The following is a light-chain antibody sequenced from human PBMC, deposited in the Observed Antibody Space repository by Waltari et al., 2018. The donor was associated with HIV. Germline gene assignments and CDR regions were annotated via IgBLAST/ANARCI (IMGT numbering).Light chain of an antibody. CDR3: AAWDDSLNAYV. Sequence: QYVLTQPPSASGTPGPRVTISCSGSSSNIGRNNVTWYRQFPGTAPKLLIYRSRERPSGVPDRFSGSESGTSGSLAINGLQSEDDAHYYCAAWDDSLNAYVFGTGTKVTVL. CDR1: SSNIGRNN. CDR2: RSR. V-gene: IGLV1-44*01. J-gene: IGLJ1*01.